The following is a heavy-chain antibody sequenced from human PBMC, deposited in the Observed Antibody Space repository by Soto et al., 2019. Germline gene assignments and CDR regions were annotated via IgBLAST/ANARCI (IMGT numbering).Heavy chain of an antibody. CDR2: INHSGST. CDR1: GGCFSGYY. V-gene: IGHV4-34*01. D-gene: IGHD6-13*01. CDR3: AREGEQQLVETRYYYYYMDV. Sequence: PSETLSLTCAVYGGCFSGYYGSWIRQPPGKGLEWIGEINHSGSTNCNPSLKSRVTISVDTSKNQFSLKLSSVTAADTAVYYCAREGEQQLVETRYYYYYMDVWGKGTTVTVSS. J-gene: IGHJ6*03.